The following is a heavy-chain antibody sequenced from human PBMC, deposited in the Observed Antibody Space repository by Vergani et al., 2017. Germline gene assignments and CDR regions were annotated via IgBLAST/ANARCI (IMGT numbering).Heavy chain of an antibody. D-gene: IGHD3-22*01. J-gene: IGHJ4*02. Sequence: QVQLQESGPGLVKPSETLSLTCTVSGGSISSYYWSWIRQPPGKGLEWIGYIYYSGSTNYNPSLKSRVTISVDTSKNQFSLKLSSVTAADTAVYYCAILCGYHDYWGQGTLVTVSS. CDR1: GGSISSYY. V-gene: IGHV4-59*01. CDR2: IYYSGST. CDR3: AILCGYHDY.